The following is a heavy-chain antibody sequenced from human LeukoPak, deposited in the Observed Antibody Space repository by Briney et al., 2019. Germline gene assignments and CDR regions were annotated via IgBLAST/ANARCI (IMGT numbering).Heavy chain of an antibody. CDR2: IYYSGST. CDR3: SGSGSSWSDGAFDI. CDR1: GGSISSYY. D-gene: IGHD6-13*01. V-gene: IGHV4-59*08. J-gene: IGHJ3*02. Sequence: SETLSLTCTVSGGSISSYYWSWIRQPPGKGLEWIGYIYYSGSTNYNPSLKSRVTISVDTSKNQFSLKLSSVTAADTAVYYCSGSGSSWSDGAFDIWGQGTMVTVSS.